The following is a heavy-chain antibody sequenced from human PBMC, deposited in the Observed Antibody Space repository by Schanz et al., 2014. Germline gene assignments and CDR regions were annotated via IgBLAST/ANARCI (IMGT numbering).Heavy chain of an antibody. CDR3: AKEITVIVVVLDAFDI. J-gene: IGHJ3*02. CDR2: VSGGGEST. V-gene: IGHV3-23*01. D-gene: IGHD3-22*01. Sequence: EVQLLESGGGPVEPGGSLRLSCAASGFTFSRYAMSWVRQAPGKGLEWVAAVSGGGESTYYADSVKGRFTISRDNSKNTMYLQMNSLRDEDTAVYYCAKEITVIVVVLDAFDIWGQGTMVTVSS. CDR1: GFTFSRYA.